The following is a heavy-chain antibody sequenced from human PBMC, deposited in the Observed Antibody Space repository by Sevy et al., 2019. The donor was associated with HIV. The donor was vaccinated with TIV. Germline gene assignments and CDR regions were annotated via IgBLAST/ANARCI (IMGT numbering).Heavy chain of an antibody. D-gene: IGHD5-12*01. Sequence: ASVKVSCKASGYTFTSYGISWVRQAPGQGLEWMGWISAYNGNTNYSQKLQGRVTMTTDTSTSTAYMELRSLRSDDTAVYYCARKRGYSVYHPNYYYMDVWGKGTTVTVSS. CDR1: GYTFTSYG. J-gene: IGHJ6*03. V-gene: IGHV1-18*01. CDR3: ARKRGYSVYHPNYYYMDV. CDR2: ISAYNGNT.